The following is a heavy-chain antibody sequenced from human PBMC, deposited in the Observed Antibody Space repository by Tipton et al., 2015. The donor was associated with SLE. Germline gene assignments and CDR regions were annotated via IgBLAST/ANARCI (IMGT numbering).Heavy chain of an antibody. Sequence: LSLTCAVYGGSFSGNFWNWIRQSPGKGLEWVTFIRYDGSNKYYADSVKGRFTISRDSSKNTLYLQMNNLRPEDTAVYYCAKERAPYCSGVTCYDYFAMDVWGQGTTVTVSS. J-gene: IGHJ6*02. CDR3: AKERAPYCSGVTCYDYFAMDV. CDR2: IRYDGSNK. CDR1: GGSFSGNF. V-gene: IGHV3-30*02. D-gene: IGHD2-15*01.